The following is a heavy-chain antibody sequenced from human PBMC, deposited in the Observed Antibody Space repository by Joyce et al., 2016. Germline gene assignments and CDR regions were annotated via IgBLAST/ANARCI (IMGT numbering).Heavy chain of an antibody. D-gene: IGHD1-26*01. V-gene: IGHV4-31*03. CDR3: AGDRGGSFLDY. CDR1: GGSIRSASYY. Sequence: QVQLQESGPGLVKPSQTLYLTCTVSGGSIRSASYYWSWIRQHPGKGLEWIGYIFYTESNYCNPSQKGRVNISIDTANNQFSLKLTSRTAADAAVYYCAGDRGGSFLDYWGQGTLVTVSS. CDR2: IFYTESN. J-gene: IGHJ4*02.